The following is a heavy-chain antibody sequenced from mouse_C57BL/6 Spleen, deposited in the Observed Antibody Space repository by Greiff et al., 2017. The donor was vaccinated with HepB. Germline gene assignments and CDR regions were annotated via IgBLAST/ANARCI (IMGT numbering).Heavy chain of an antibody. CDR2: IYPRDGST. D-gene: IGHD1-1*01. CDR1: GYTFTSYD. V-gene: IGHV1-85*01. J-gene: IGHJ1*03. CDR3: ARDYYYGSSYGYFDV. Sequence: VQGVESGPELVKPGASVKLSCKASGYTFTSYDINWVKQRPGQGLEWIGWIYPRDGSTKYNEKFKGKATLTVDTSSSTAYMELHSLTSEDSAVYFCARDYYYGSSYGYFDVWGTGTTVTVSS.